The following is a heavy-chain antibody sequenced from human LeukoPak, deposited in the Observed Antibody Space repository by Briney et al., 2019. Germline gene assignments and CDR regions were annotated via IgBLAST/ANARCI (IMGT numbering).Heavy chain of an antibody. V-gene: IGHV4-34*01. CDR1: GGSFSGYY. CDR3: ARVDFWSGRRENWFDP. Sequence: SETLSLTCAVYGGSFSGYYWSWIRQPPGKGLEWIGEINHSGSTNYNPSLKSRVTISVDTSKNQFSLKLSSVTAADTAVYYCARVDFWSGRRENWFDPWGQGTLVTVSS. D-gene: IGHD3-3*01. J-gene: IGHJ5*02. CDR2: INHSGST.